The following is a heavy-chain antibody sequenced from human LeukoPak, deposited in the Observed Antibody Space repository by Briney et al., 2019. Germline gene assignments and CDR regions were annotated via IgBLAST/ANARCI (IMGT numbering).Heavy chain of an antibody. J-gene: IGHJ6*02. Sequence: GGSLRLSCAASGFTFSSYAMSWVRQAPGKGLEWVPAISGSGGSTYYADSVKGRFTISRDNSKNTLYLQMNSLRAEDTAVYYCAKEVGGTELAAAGTRFIDYYYGMDVWGQGTTVTVSS. CDR2: ISGSGGST. CDR3: AKEVGGTELAAAGTRFIDYYYGMDV. V-gene: IGHV3-23*01. CDR1: GFTFSSYA. D-gene: IGHD6-13*01.